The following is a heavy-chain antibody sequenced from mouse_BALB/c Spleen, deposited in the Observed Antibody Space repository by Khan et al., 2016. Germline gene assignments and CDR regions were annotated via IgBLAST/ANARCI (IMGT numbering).Heavy chain of an antibody. J-gene: IGHJ4*01. CDR3: ATDNYAMDY. V-gene: IGHV7-3*02. CDR2: IRNKANGYTT. CDR1: GFTFTAYY. Sequence: EVELVESGGGLIQPGDSLRLSCATSGFTFTAYYMSWVRQPPGKALEWLGFIRNKANGYTTEYSASVKGRFTISRDNSHSILYLQMNTLRAEDSATYYCATDNYAMDYWGQGTSVTVSS.